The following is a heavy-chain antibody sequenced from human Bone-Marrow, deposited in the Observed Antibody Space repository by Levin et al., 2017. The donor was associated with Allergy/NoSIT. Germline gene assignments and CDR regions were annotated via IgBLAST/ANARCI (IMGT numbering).Heavy chain of an antibody. J-gene: IGHJ4*02. Sequence: PGGSLRLSCRGSGYSFTSHWIAWVRQMPGKGLEWMGSIYPGDSDTRYNPSFQGQVTVSADKSISTAYLHWSSLKASDTAMYYCARLLYDTSGLDYWGQGALVTVSS. CDR2: IYPGDSDT. V-gene: IGHV5-51*01. CDR3: ARLLYDTSGLDY. D-gene: IGHD3-22*01. CDR1: GYSFTSHW.